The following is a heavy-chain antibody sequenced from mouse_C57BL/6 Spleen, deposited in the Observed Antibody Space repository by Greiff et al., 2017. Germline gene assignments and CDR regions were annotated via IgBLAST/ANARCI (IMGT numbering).Heavy chain of an antibody. Sequence: QVQLKQSGAELVRPGASVTLSCKASGYTFTDYEMHWVKQTPVHGLEWIGAIDPETGGTAYNQKFKGKAILTADKSSSTAYMELRSLTSEDSAVYYCTRKLRAYWGQGTLVTVSA. J-gene: IGHJ3*01. CDR1: GYTFTDYE. D-gene: IGHD1-1*01. CDR3: TRKLRAY. V-gene: IGHV1-15*01. CDR2: IDPETGGT.